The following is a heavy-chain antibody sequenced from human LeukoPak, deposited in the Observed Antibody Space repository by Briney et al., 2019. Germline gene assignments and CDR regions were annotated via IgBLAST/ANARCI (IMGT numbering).Heavy chain of an antibody. CDR2: ISYDGSNK. V-gene: IGHV3-30*04. J-gene: IGHJ4*02. D-gene: IGHD3-10*01. CDR3: ARDGALRGVIIFYFDY. CDR1: GFTFSSYA. Sequence: GRSLRLSCAASGFTFSSYAMHWVRQAPGKGLEWVAVISYDGSNKYYADSVKGRFTISRDSSKNTLYLQMNSLRAEDTAVYYCARDGALRGVIIFYFDYWGQGTLVTVSS.